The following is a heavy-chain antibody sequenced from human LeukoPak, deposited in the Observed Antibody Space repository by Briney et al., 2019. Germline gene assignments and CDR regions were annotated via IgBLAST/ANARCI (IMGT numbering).Heavy chain of an antibody. Sequence: GGSLRLSCAASGFTFSSYAMSWVRQAPGKGLEWVANIKQDGSEKYYVDSVKGRFTISRDNAKNSLYLQMNSLRAEDTAVYYCARYDFRIDAFDIWGQGTMVTVSS. V-gene: IGHV3-7*01. J-gene: IGHJ3*02. CDR3: ARYDFRIDAFDI. CDR2: IKQDGSEK. D-gene: IGHD3-3*01. CDR1: GFTFSSYA.